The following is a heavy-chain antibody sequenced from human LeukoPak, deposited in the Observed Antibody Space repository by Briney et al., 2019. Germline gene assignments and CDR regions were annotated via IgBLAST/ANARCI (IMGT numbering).Heavy chain of an antibody. CDR3: ARDRDNRGYSKLDY. D-gene: IGHD5-12*01. J-gene: IGHJ4*02. Sequence: GGSLRLSCAASGFTFSDYYMSWIRQAPGKGLEWISYIGSGGSTIYYADSVKGRFTISRDDHKNSLSLQLNSLRAEDTAVYYCARDRDNRGYSKLDYWGQGTLVTVSS. CDR2: IGSGGSTI. CDR1: GFTFSDYY. V-gene: IGHV3-11*04.